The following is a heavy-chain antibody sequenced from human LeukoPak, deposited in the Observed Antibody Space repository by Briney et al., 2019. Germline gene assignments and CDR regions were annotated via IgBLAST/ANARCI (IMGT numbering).Heavy chain of an antibody. Sequence: SETLSLTCTVSGGSISSYYWSWIRQPPGKGLEWIGYIYYSGSTNYNPSLKSRVTISVDTSKNQFSLKLSSVTAADTAVYYCARERGAARRFDYWGQGTLVTVSS. CDR1: GGSISSYY. V-gene: IGHV4-59*01. J-gene: IGHJ4*02. CDR2: IYYSGST. CDR3: ARERGAARRFDY. D-gene: IGHD1-26*01.